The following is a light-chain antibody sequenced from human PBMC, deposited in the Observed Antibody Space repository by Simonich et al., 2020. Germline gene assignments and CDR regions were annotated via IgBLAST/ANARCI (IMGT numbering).Light chain of an antibody. J-gene: IGKJ4*01. Sequence: AIRMTQSPSSLSASTGDRVTITCRASQGISSYLAWYQQKPGTAPKLLISAASTLQSVVPSRFSGSGSGTDFTLTISCLQSEDFATYYCQQYYSYPPLTFGGGTKVEIK. V-gene: IGKV1-8*01. CDR1: QGISSY. CDR3: QQYYSYPPLT. CDR2: AAS.